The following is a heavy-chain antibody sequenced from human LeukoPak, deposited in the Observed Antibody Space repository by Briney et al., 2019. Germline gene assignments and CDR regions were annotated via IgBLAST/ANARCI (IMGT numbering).Heavy chain of an antibody. J-gene: IGHJ5*02. CDR1: GGSFSGYY. Sequence: SETLSLTCAVYGGSFSGYYWSWIRQPPGKGLEWIGYIYYSGSTNYNPSLKSRVTISVDTSKNQFSLKLSSVTAADTAVYYCARARYYYGSENLYVSWFDPWGQGTLVTVSS. CDR3: ARARYYYGSENLYVSWFDP. V-gene: IGHV4-59*08. CDR2: IYYSGST. D-gene: IGHD3-10*01.